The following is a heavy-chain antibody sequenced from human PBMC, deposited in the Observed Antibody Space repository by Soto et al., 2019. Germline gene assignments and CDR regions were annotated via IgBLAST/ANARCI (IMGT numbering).Heavy chain of an antibody. CDR2: IYPGDSDT. J-gene: IGHJ6*02. V-gene: IGHV5-51*01. CDR1: GYSFTSYW. CDR3: ARTAKGPMVRGDQYGIDV. Sequence: GESLKISCKGSGYSFTSYWIGWVRQMPGKGLEWMGIIYPGDSDTRYSPSFQGQVTISADKSISTAYLQWSSLKASDTAMYYCARTAKGPMVRGDQYGIDVWGQGTTVTVSS. D-gene: IGHD3-10*01.